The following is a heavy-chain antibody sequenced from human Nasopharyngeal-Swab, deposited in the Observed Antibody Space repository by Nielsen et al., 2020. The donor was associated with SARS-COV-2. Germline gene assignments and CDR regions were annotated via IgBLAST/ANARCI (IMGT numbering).Heavy chain of an antibody. CDR2: INHSGST. J-gene: IGHJ5*02. D-gene: IGHD2-2*01. CDR1: GGSISSYY. CDR3: ARGPRAYCSSTSCYNWFDP. Sequence: SETLSLTCTVSGGSISSYYWSWIRQPPGKGLEWIGEINHSGSTNYNPSLKSRVTISVDKSKNQFSLKLSSVTAADTAVYYCARGPRAYCSSTSCYNWFDPWGQGTLVTVSS. V-gene: IGHV4-34*01.